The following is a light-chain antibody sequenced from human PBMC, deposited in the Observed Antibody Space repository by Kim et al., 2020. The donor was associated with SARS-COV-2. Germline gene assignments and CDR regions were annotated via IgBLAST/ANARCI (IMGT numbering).Light chain of an antibody. V-gene: IGKV1-39*01. CDR2: AAS. CDR3: QQSYSAPLT. Sequence: ASVGDRVTITCRASQSMSSYLNWYQQKPGKAPKLLIYAASSLQSGVPSRFSGSGSGTDFTLTISSLQPEDFATYYCQQSYSAPLTFGGGTKVDIK. CDR1: QSMSSY. J-gene: IGKJ4*01.